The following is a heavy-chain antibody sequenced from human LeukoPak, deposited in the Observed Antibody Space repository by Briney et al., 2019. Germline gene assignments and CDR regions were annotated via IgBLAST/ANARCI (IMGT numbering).Heavy chain of an antibody. V-gene: IGHV4-34*01. CDR3: ARGQGRTFDY. CDR1: GGSFSGYY. CDR2: INHSGST. D-gene: IGHD2-15*01. Sequence: SETLSLTCAVYGGSFSGYYWSWIRQPPGKGLEWIGEINHSGSTNYNPSLKSRVTISVDTSKNQFSLKLSSVTAAYTAVYYCARGQGRTFDYWGQGTLVTVSS. J-gene: IGHJ4*02.